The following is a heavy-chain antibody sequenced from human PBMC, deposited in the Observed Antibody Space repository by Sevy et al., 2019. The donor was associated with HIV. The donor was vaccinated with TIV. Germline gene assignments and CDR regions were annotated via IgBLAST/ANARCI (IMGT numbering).Heavy chain of an antibody. Sequence: GGSLRLSCAASGFTFSSYTMNWVRQAPGKGLEWVSSISSSSSYKYYADSIRGRFTISRDNAKNSLYLQMNRLRAEDTAVYYCARDGLGDGYKDYWGQGTLVTVSS. CDR1: GFTFSSYT. J-gene: IGHJ4*02. CDR3: ARDGLGDGYKDY. D-gene: IGHD5-12*01. CDR2: ISSSSSYK. V-gene: IGHV3-21*01.